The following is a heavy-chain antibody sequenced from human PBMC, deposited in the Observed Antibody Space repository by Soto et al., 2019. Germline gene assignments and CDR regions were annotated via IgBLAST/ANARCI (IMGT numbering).Heavy chain of an antibody. CDR1: GFTFSSYS. CDR3: ARDPFTYQLLESNAFDI. D-gene: IGHD2-2*01. J-gene: IGHJ3*02. Sequence: PGGSLRLSCAASGFTFSSYSMNWVRQAPGKGLEWVSSISSSSSYIYYADSVKGRFTISRDNAKNSLYLQMNSLRAEDTAVYYCARDPFTYQLLESNAFDIWGQGTMVTVSS. V-gene: IGHV3-21*01. CDR2: ISSSSSYI.